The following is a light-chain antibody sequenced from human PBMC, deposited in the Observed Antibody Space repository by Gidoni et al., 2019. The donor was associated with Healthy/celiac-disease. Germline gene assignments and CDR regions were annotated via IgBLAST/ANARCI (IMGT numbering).Light chain of an antibody. CDR2: AAS. V-gene: IGKV1-39*01. J-gene: IGKJ5*01. Sequence: IRMTHSPASLSASVGDRVTITCRASQSISSYLNWYQQKPGKAPKLLIYAASSLQSGVPSRFSGSGSGTDFTLTISSLQPEDFATYYCQQSYSTPITFGQGTRLEIK. CDR3: QQSYSTPIT. CDR1: QSISSY.